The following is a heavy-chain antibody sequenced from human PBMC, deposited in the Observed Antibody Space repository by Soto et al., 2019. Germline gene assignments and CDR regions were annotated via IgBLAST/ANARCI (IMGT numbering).Heavy chain of an antibody. CDR3: ARRGYSGYKDDYYYYYMDV. D-gene: IGHD5-12*01. Sequence: ASVKVSCKASGYTFTSYGISWVRQAPGQGLEWMGWISAYNGNTSYAQKFQGRVTMTRNTSISTAYMELSSLRSEDTAVYYCARRGYSGYKDDYYYYYMDVWGKGTTVTVSS. J-gene: IGHJ6*03. CDR1: GYTFTSYG. CDR2: ISAYNGNT. V-gene: IGHV1-18*01.